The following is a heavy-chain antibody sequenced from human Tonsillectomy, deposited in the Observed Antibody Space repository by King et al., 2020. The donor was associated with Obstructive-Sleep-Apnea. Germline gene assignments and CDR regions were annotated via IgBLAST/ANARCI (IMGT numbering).Heavy chain of an antibody. CDR1: GDSVSSNSAA. CDR3: ARDLAAAGTGGFDY. Sequence: VQLQQSGPGLVKPSQTLSLTCAISGDSVSSNSAAWNWFRQSPSRGLEWLGRTFYSSKWYNYYAVSVKSRVTINPVTSKNQFSLQLNSVTPEDTAVYYCARDLAAAGTGGFDYWGQGTLVTVSS. CDR2: TFYSSKWYN. D-gene: IGHD6-13*01. J-gene: IGHJ4*02. V-gene: IGHV6-1*01.